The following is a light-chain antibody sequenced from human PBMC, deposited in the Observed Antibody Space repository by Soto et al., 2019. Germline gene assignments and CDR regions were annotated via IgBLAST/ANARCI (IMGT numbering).Light chain of an antibody. V-gene: IGLV2-14*01. CDR2: EVT. Sequence: QSALTQPASVSGSPGQSITISCTGTSSDVGGYQYVSWYQQSPGRAPKLLIYEVTNRPSGVSDRFSGSKSGNTASLAISGLQTEDEGDYYCSSYTSATSLIFGGGTKVTVL. J-gene: IGLJ2*01. CDR3: SSYTSATSLI. CDR1: SSDVGGYQY.